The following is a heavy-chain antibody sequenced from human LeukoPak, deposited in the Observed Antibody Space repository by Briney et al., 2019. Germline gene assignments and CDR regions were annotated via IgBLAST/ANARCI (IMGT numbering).Heavy chain of an antibody. CDR3: AREDVVLVDAVRYYYYGMDV. V-gene: IGHV1-46*01. J-gene: IGHJ6*02. CDR2: INPSGGST. D-gene: IGHD2-8*01. CDR1: GYNFISYY. Sequence: ASVKVSCKASGYNFISYYMHWVRQAPGQGLEWMGIINPSGGSTSYAQKFQDRVTMTRDTSTSTVYMELRSLKSEDTAVYYCAREDVVLVDAVRYYYYGMDVWGQGTTVTVSS.